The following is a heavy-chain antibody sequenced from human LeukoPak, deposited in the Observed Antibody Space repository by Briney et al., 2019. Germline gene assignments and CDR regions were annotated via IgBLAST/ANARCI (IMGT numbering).Heavy chain of an antibody. CDR3: ARDPSTYCSGGSCYMVY. Sequence: GASVKVSCKASGYTFTSYGISWVRQAPGQGLEWMGWISAYNGNTNYAQKLQGGVTMTTDTSTSTAYMELRSLRSDDTAVYYCARDPSTYCSGGSCYMVYWGQGTLVTVSS. CDR2: ISAYNGNT. J-gene: IGHJ4*02. V-gene: IGHV1-18*01. D-gene: IGHD2-15*01. CDR1: GYTFTSYG.